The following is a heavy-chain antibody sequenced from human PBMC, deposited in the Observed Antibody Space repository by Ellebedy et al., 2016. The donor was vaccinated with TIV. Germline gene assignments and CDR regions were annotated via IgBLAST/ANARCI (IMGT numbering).Heavy chain of an antibody. D-gene: IGHD2-21*02. V-gene: IGHV3-33*08. CDR3: AREFDDYFFDY. CDR2: LWFAGDNR. CDR1: GFTFSSYG. Sequence: GGSLRLSCAASGFTFSSYGMHWVRQAPGKGLEWVAGLWFAGDNRYYADSVKGRFTISRDNSKTTLYLQLNRLRAEDTAVYYCAREFDDYFFDYWGQGTLVTVSS. J-gene: IGHJ4*02.